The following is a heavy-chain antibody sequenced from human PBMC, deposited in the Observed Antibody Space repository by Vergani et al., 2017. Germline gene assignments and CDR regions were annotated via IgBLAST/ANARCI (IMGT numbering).Heavy chain of an antibody. V-gene: IGHV4-34*01. D-gene: IGHD2-15*01. CDR1: GGSFSGYY. CDR2: INHSGST. CDR3: ARVSVVVVVAATRSRAGWIDP. J-gene: IGHJ5*02. Sequence: QVQLQQWGAGLLKPSETLSLTCAVYGGSFSGYYWSWIRQPPGKGLEWIGEINHSGSTNYNPSLKSRVTISVDTSKNQFSLKLSSVTAADTAVYYCARVSVVVVVAATRSRAGWIDPWGQGTLVTVSS.